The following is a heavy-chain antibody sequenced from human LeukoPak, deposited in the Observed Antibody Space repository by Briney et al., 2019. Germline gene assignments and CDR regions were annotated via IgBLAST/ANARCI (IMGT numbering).Heavy chain of an antibody. V-gene: IGHV4-59*01. CDR3: ARGDGPDY. CDR2: IYYSGST. Sequence: SETLSLTCAVYGGSFSGYYWSWIRQPPGKGLEWIGYIYYSGSTNYNPSLKSRVTISVDTSKNQFSLKLSSVTAADTAVYYCARGDGPDYWGQGTLVTVSS. D-gene: IGHD1-26*01. CDR1: GGSFSGYY. J-gene: IGHJ4*02.